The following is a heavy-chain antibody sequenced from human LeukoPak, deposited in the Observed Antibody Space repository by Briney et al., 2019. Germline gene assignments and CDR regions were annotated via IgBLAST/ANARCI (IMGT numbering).Heavy chain of an antibody. V-gene: IGHV3-7*01. D-gene: IGHD3-10*01. J-gene: IGHJ3*02. Sequence: GGSLRLSCAATGLSVSSNFMSWVRQAPGKGLEWVANIKQDGSEDYSVDSVKGRFTVSRDNSKNTLYLQMNSLRAEDTAVYYCATDPDYYGSGSYYTDRGGAFDIWGQGTMVTVSS. CDR2: IKQDGSED. CDR3: ATDPDYYGSGSYYTDRGGAFDI. CDR1: GLSVSSNF.